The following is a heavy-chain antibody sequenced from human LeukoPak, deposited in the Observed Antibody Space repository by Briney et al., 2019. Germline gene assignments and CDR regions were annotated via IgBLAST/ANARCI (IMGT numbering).Heavy chain of an antibody. V-gene: IGHV3-30*02. CDR2: IRYDGSNK. CDR1: GFTFSSYG. D-gene: IGHD2-15*01. CDR3: ARSLGYCSGGSCYLFDY. J-gene: IGHJ4*02. Sequence: GGSLRLSCAASGFTFSSYGMHWVRQAPGKGLEWVAFIRYDGSNKYYADSVKGRFTISRDNSKNTLYLQMNSLRAEDTAVYYCARSLGYCSGGSCYLFDYWGQGTLVTVSS.